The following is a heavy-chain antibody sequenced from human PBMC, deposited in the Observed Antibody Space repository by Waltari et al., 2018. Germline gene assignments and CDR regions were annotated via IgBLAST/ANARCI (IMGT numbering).Heavy chain of an antibody. CDR2: INHSGST. CDR3: ARGYYDFWIGYPRFDY. D-gene: IGHD3-3*01. V-gene: IGHV4-34*01. CDR1: GGACRGYY. Sequence: QVELQQWGAGLLKPSETLCRTCAVYGGACRGYYWSWISQPTGKGLEVLGEINHSGSTNSNPSLKSLVTISVDTSKNQFSLKLSSVTAADTAVYYCARGYYDFWIGYPRFDYWGQGTLVTVSS. J-gene: IGHJ4*02.